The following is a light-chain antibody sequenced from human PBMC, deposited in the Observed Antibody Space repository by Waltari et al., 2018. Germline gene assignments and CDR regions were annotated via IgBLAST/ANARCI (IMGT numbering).Light chain of an antibody. J-gene: IGLJ3*02. CDR2: SNV. CDR3: ATWDDSLNGRV. V-gene: IGLV1-44*01. Sequence: QSVLTQPPSASGTPGQRVTISCSGSSSNIGSNTVNWYQQLPGTAPTLLIYSNVQRPSGVPARFSGSQSGTSASLAISGLQSEDEADYYCATWDDSLNGRVFGGGTKLTVL. CDR1: SSNIGSNT.